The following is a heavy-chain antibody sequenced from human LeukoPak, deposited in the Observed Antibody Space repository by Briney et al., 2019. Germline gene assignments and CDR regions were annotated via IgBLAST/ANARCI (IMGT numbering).Heavy chain of an antibody. CDR1: GFTFSSYA. J-gene: IGHJ4*02. Sequence: GGSLRLFCAASGFTFSSYAMHWVRQAPGKGLEWVAVISYDGSNKYYADSVKGRFTISRDSSKSTLYLQMNSLRGEDTAVYYCARVASGVIDYWGQGTLVTVSS. D-gene: IGHD3-10*01. CDR3: ARVASGVIDY. CDR2: ISYDGSNK. V-gene: IGHV3-30-3*01.